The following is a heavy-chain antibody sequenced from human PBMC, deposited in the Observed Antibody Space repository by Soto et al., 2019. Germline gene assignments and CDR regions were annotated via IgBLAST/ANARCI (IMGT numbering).Heavy chain of an antibody. Sequence: LEILSLTCTVSTPFVVNFYWSWIRQSPGKGLEFIGYMPYIGDTKYNPSLRSRATIVRDASKKQFSLRLTSVTAADTAVYYCARSYSGSYYQQYWGQGALVTVSS. V-gene: IGHV4-59*02. D-gene: IGHD3-10*01. CDR3: ARSYSGSYYQQY. CDR2: MPYIGDT. CDR1: TPFVVNFY. J-gene: IGHJ4*02.